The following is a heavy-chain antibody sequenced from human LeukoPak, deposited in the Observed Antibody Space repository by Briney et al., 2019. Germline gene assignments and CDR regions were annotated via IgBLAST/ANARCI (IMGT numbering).Heavy chain of an antibody. CDR2: IYADGSTA. CDR1: GFTFGNSW. D-gene: IGHD1-14*01. Sequence: PGGSLRLSCAASGFTFGNSWVHWVRQAPGKGLVWVSLIYADGSTATYADSVKGRFTISRDNARNTLSLQMNSLTIEDTAVYYCVVVVEPPDSDGFDVWGQGTMITVSS. J-gene: IGHJ3*01. CDR3: VVVVEPPDSDGFDV. V-gene: IGHV3-74*01.